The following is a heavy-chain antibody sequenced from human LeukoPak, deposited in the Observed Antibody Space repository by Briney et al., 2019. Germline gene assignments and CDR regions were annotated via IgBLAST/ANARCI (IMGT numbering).Heavy chain of an antibody. CDR1: GFTFSSYW. D-gene: IGHD3-10*01. V-gene: IGHV3-7*01. Sequence: TGGSLRLSCAASGFTFSSYWMSWVRQAPGKGLEWVANIKQDGSEKYYVDSVKGRFTISRDNAKNSLYLRMNSLRAEDTAVYYCGSGTYYFDYWGQGTPVTVSS. CDR2: IKQDGSEK. CDR3: GSGTYYFDY. J-gene: IGHJ4*02.